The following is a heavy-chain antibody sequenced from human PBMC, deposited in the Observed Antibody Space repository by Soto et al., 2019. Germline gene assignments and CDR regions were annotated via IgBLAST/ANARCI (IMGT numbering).Heavy chain of an antibody. V-gene: IGHV3-23*01. CDR2: ISASGAGT. Sequence: EVQLLESGGGLVQPGGSLRLSCAASGFTFSSYAMSWVRQAPGKGLEWISAISASGAGTYCADSVKGRFTISRDNSKNTLYLQMNSLRAEDTAVYYCAKECDSGSYYTGCWGQGTLVAVSS. CDR1: GFTFSSYA. CDR3: AKECDSGSYYTGC. D-gene: IGHD3-10*01. J-gene: IGHJ4*02.